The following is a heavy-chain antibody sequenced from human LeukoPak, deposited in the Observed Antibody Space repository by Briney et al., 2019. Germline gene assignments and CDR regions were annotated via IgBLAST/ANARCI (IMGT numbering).Heavy chain of an antibody. Sequence: GGSLRLSCAASGFTFSSYAMSCVPDAPGKGLEGGSAISGSGGSTYYAGSVKGRFTMSRDNSKNTLYLQMNSLRAEDAAVYYCAKEVTIFGVVTFAEYFDYWGQGTLVTVSS. CDR1: GFTFSSYA. V-gene: IGHV3-23*01. CDR2: ISGSGGST. D-gene: IGHD3-3*01. J-gene: IGHJ4*02. CDR3: AKEVTIFGVVTFAEYFDY.